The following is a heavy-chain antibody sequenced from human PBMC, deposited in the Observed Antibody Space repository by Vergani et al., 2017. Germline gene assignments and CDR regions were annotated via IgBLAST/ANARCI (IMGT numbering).Heavy chain of an antibody. J-gene: IGHJ6*02. CDR1: GFTFSSYA. V-gene: IGHV3-23*01. Sequence: EVQLLESGGGLVQPGGSLRLSCAASGFTFSSYAMSWVRQAPGKGLEWVSAISGSGGSTYYADSVKGRFTISRDNSKNTLYLQMNSLRAENTVVYYCTKTPLYSARSGGNMDVWGQGTTVTVSS. CDR2: ISGSGGST. D-gene: IGHD4-23*01. CDR3: TKTPLYSARSGGNMDV.